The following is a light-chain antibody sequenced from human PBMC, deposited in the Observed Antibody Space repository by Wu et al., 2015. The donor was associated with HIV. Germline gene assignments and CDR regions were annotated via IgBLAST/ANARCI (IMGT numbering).Light chain of an antibody. J-gene: IGKJ4*01. CDR2: DVS. CDR3: QQYNNWPPLT. V-gene: IGKV3-15*01. Sequence: EIVMTQSPVTLSVSPGERATLSCRASQGVSNNLAWYQQKPGQAPRLLIYDVSTRASGIPARFSGRGSGTEFTLTISSLQSEDFAVYYCQQYNNWPPLTFGGGTRVEIK. CDR1: QGVSNN.